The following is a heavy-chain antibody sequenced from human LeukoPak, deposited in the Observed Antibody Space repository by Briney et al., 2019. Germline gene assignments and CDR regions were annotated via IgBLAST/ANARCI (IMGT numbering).Heavy chain of an antibody. V-gene: IGHV3-23*01. Sequence: RPGGSLRLSCAASGFTFSSYAMSWVRQAPGKGLEWVSAISGSGGSTYYADSVKGRFTISRDNSKNTLYLQMNSLRAEDTAVYYCAKTICGGDCYHVRFDAFDIWGQGTMVTVSS. D-gene: IGHD2-21*02. CDR2: ISGSGGST. J-gene: IGHJ3*02. CDR3: AKTICGGDCYHVRFDAFDI. CDR1: GFTFSSYA.